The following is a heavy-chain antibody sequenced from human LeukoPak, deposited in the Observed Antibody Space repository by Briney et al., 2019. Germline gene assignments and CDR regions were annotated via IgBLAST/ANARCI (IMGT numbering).Heavy chain of an antibody. V-gene: IGHV1-18*01. CDR1: GYTFTNYN. CDR3: ARDKGSLLSPRTDY. CDR2: ISTYNGNT. Sequence: SVKVSCKASGYTFTNYNIYWVRQAPGQGLEWMGWISTYNGNTNYAQKVQGRVTMTTDTSTSTVYMELRSLRSDDTAVYYCARDKGSLLSPRTDYWGQGTLVTVSS. J-gene: IGHJ4*02. D-gene: IGHD2-15*01.